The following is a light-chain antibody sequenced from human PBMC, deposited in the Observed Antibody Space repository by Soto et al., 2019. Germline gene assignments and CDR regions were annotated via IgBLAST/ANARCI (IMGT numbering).Light chain of an antibody. CDR2: RNN. Sequence: QSVLTQPPSASGTPGQRVTVSCSGSSSNIGTNTVSWYQQLPGTAPKLLIYRNNQRPSGVPDRFSGSKSGTSASLAISGLQSEDEADYYCAAWDDSLTGPVFGGGTQLTVL. J-gene: IGLJ2*01. CDR1: SSNIGTNT. V-gene: IGLV1-44*01. CDR3: AAWDDSLTGPV.